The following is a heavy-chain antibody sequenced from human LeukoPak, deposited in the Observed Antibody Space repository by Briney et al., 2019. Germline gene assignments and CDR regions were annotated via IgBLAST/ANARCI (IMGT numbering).Heavy chain of an antibody. Sequence: SETLSLTCTVSGGSVSSGSYYWSWIRQPRGKGLEWIGYIYYSGSTNYNPSLKSRVTISGDTSKNQFSLKLSSVTAADTAVYYCASVGWYGGLTEFDLWGQGTLVTVSS. CDR1: GGSVSSGSYY. D-gene: IGHD3-10*01. CDR2: IYYSGST. J-gene: IGHJ4*02. V-gene: IGHV4-61*01. CDR3: ASVGWYGGLTEFDL.